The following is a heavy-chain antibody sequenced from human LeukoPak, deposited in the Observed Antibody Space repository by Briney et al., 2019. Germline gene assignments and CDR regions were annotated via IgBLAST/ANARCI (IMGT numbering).Heavy chain of an antibody. Sequence: SETLSLTCAVYGGSFSGYYWSWIRQPPGKGLEWIGEINHSGSTNYNPSLKSRVTISVDTSKNQFSLKLSSVTAADTAVYYCARSFSYYYYYMDVWGKGTTVTVSS. CDR3: ARSFSYYYYYMDV. J-gene: IGHJ6*03. D-gene: IGHD3-16*01. V-gene: IGHV4-34*01. CDR2: INHSGST. CDR1: GGSFSGYY.